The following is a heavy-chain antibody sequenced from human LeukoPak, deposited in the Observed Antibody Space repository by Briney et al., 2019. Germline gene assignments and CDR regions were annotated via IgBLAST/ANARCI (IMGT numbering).Heavy chain of an antibody. CDR3: ARGGSGSYFSWLGP. V-gene: IGHV1-2*02. D-gene: IGHD3-10*01. J-gene: IGHJ5*02. CDR2: INPNSGGT. CDR1: GYTFTGYY. Sequence: GASVKVSCKAPGYTFTGYYIHWVRQAPGQGLERMGWINPNSGGTNYAQKFQGRVTMTRDTSISTAYMELSRLRSDDTAVYYCARGGSGSYFSWLGPWGQGTLVTVSS.